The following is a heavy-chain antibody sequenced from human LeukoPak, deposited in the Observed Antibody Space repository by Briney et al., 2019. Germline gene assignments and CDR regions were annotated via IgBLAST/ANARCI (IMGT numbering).Heavy chain of an antibody. V-gene: IGHV4-39*02. Sequence: PSETLSLTCTVSGGSISSRTYYWGWIRQPPGKGLEWIGSIFYSGSSYYNPSLKSRVTISVDTSKHHFSLKLTSVTAADTAVYYCARDSGSYSFDCWGRETLVSVSS. D-gene: IGHD1-26*01. CDR1: GGSISSRTYY. J-gene: IGHJ4*02. CDR2: IFYSGSS. CDR3: ARDSGSYSFDC.